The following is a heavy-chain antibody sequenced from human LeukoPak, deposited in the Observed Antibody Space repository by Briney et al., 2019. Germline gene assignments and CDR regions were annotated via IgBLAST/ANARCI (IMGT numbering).Heavy chain of an antibody. CDR3: ARGTEMATIGFDY. J-gene: IGHJ4*02. D-gene: IGHD5-24*01. CDR1: GGSISSGSYY. CDR2: IYTSGST. V-gene: IGHV4-61*02. Sequence: SQTLSLTCTVSGGSISSGSYYWSWIRQPAGKGLEWIGRIYTSGSTNYNPSLKSRVTISVDTSKNQFSLKLSSVTAADTAAYYCARGTEMATIGFDYWGQGTLVTVSS.